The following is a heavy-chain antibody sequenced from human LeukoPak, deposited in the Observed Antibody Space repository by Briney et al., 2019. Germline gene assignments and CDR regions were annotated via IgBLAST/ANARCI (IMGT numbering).Heavy chain of an antibody. J-gene: IGHJ4*02. CDR2: ISYDGNNK. CDR3: AKDHTVTTDFFDY. Sequence: PGGSLRLSCGASGFTFSSYAMHWVRQAPGKGLEWVALISYDGNNKYYLDSVKGRFTISRDNSKNTLYLQMNSLRPEDTAVYYCAKDHTVTTDFFDYWGQGTLVTVSS. V-gene: IGHV3-30*18. CDR1: GFTFSSYA. D-gene: IGHD4-17*01.